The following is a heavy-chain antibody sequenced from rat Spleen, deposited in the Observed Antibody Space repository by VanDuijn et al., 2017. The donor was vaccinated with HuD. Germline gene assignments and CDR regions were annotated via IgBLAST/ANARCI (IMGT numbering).Heavy chain of an antibody. D-gene: IGHD1-6*01. Sequence: EVQLVESGGGLVQPGRSLTLSCAASGFTFSDYAMAWVRQAPKKGLEWVATIIYDGSATYYRDSVKGQFTVSRDNAKSSLYLKMDSLRSEDTATYYCTRDRILRSTGFDYWGQGAMVTVSS. CDR2: IIYDGSAT. J-gene: IGHJ2*01. CDR3: TRDRILRSTGFDY. V-gene: IGHV5-17*01. CDR1: GFTFSDYA.